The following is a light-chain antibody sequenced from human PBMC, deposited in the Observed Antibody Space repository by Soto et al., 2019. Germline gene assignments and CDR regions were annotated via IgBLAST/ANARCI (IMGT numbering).Light chain of an antibody. V-gene: IGLV1-40*01. J-gene: IGLJ7*01. CDR1: SSNVGARYG. CDR2: GNS. Sequence: QSVLTQPPSVSGAPGQRVTISCTGSSSNVGARYGVHWYQQLPGTAPKLLIYGNSNRPSGVPDRFSGSKSGTSASLAITGLQVEDEADYYCQSYDSRLSGYVFGGGTQLTVL. CDR3: QSYDSRLSGYV.